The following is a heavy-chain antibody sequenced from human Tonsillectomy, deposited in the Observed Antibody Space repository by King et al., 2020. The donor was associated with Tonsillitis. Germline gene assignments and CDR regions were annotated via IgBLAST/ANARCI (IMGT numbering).Heavy chain of an antibody. V-gene: IGHV3-48*04. CDR2: ISSSSSTT. Sequence: VQLVESGGGLIQPGGSLRLSCAASGFTFSSYGMNWVRQAPGKGLEWVSYISSSSSTTYYADSVKGRFTISRDNAKNSLYLQMNSLRAEDTAVYYCASYRQTVTSWDYWGQRTLVTVSS. CDR3: ASYRQTVTSWDY. CDR1: GFTFSSYG. J-gene: IGHJ4*02. D-gene: IGHD4-17*01.